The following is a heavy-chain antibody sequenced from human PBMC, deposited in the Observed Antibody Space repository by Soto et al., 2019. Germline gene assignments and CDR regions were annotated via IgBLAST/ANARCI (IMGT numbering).Heavy chain of an antibody. CDR1: GFTFSSYS. Sequence: GGSLRLSCAASGFTFSSYSMNWVRQAPGKGLEWVSYISSSSSTIYYADSVKGRFTISRDNAKNSLYLQMNSLRAEDTAVYYCARADSSSEPYYYYYMDVWGKGTTVTVSS. D-gene: IGHD6-6*01. J-gene: IGHJ6*03. CDR3: ARADSSSEPYYYYYMDV. CDR2: ISSSSSTI. V-gene: IGHV3-48*01.